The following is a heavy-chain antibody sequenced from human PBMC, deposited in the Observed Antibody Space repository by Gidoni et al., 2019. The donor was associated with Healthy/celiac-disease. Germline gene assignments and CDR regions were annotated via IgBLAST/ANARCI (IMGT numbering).Heavy chain of an antibody. CDR2: IWYDGSNK. CDR3: ARDSSSSYYYYYGMDV. J-gene: IGHJ6*02. Sequence: QVQLAESGGGVFQPGRSLRLSCAASGVTFSSYGMHWVRQAPGQGLEWVAVIWYDGSNKYYADSVKGRFTISRDKSKNTLYLQMNSLRAEDTAVYYCARDSSSSYYYYYGMDVWGQGTTVTVSS. D-gene: IGHD6-6*01. V-gene: IGHV3-33*01. CDR1: GVTFSSYG.